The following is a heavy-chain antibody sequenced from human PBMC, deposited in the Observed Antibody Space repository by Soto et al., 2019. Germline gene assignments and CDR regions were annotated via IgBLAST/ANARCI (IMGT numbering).Heavy chain of an antibody. CDR3: ARGPDYLFTDDAFDI. V-gene: IGHV3-33*01. D-gene: IGHD4-17*01. CDR1: GFTFSSYG. Sequence: GGSLRLSCAASGFTFSSYGMHWVRQAPGKGLEWVAVIWYDGSNKYYADSVKGRFTISRDNSKNTLYLQMNSLRAEDTAVYYCARGPDYLFTDDAFDIWGQGTMVTVSS. J-gene: IGHJ3*02. CDR2: IWYDGSNK.